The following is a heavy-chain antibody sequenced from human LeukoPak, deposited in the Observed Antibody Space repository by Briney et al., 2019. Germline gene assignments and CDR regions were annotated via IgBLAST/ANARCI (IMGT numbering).Heavy chain of an antibody. Sequence: PGGSLRLSCAASGFTVSSNYMSWVRQAPGKGLEWASAIYSGGSTYYADSVKGRFTISRDNSKNTLYLQMNSLRAEDTAVYYCVRDSVGLYYFNYWGQGTLVTVSS. V-gene: IGHV3-53*01. D-gene: IGHD1-26*01. CDR3: VRDSVGLYYFNY. J-gene: IGHJ4*02. CDR2: IYSGGST. CDR1: GFTVSSNY.